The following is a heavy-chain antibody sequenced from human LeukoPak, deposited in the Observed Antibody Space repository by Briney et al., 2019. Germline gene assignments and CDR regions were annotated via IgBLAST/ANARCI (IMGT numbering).Heavy chain of an antibody. D-gene: IGHD1-26*01. V-gene: IGHV4-34*01. CDR1: GGSISTYY. J-gene: IGHJ3*02. CDR3: ARGDRLIVGATADAFDI. CDR2: INHSGST. Sequence: SETLSLTCTVSGGSISTYYWSWIRQPPGKGLEWIGEINHSGSTNYNPSLKSRVTISVDTSKNQFSLKLSSVTAADTAVYYCARGDRLIVGATADAFDIWGQGTMVTVSS.